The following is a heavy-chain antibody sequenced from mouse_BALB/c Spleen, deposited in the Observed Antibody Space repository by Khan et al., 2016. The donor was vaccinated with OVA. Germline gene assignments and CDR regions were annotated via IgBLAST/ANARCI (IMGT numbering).Heavy chain of an antibody. Sequence: QVQLQQSGPGLVAPSQSLSITCTISGFSLTNYGVHWVRQPPGKGLEWLVVIWSDGSTTYNSALKSRLTVDKDNSKSQVFLKMNSLQTDDTAMCFCARQPYYHYNIMDYWGQGTSVTVSS. D-gene: IGHD2-10*01. CDR2: IWSDGST. J-gene: IGHJ4*01. V-gene: IGHV2-6-1*01. CDR3: ARQPYYHYNIMDY. CDR1: GFSLTNYG.